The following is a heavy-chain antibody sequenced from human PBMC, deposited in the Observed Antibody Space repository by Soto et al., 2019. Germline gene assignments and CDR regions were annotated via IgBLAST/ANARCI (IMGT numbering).Heavy chain of an antibody. J-gene: IGHJ6*02. Sequence: GASVKVSCKASGFTFTSSAVQWVRQARGQRLEWIGWIVVGSGNTNYAQKFQERVTITRDMSTSTAYMELSSLRSEDTAVYYCAASSRITIFGFFTNPPDYYYGMDFWGQGTTVTVSS. D-gene: IGHD3-3*01. CDR2: IVVGSGNT. V-gene: IGHV1-58*01. CDR3: AASSRITIFGFFTNPPDYYYGMDF. CDR1: GFTFTSSA.